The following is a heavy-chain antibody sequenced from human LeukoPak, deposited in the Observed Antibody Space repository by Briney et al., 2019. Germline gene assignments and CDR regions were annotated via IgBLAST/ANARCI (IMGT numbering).Heavy chain of an antibody. Sequence: GGSLRLSCAASGFTFSSYSMNWVRQAPGKGLEWVSSISSSSSYIYYADSVKGRFTISRDNAKNSLYLQMNSLRAEDTAMYYCARGVQLWFNFDYWGQGTLVTVSS. CDR1: GFTFSSYS. CDR2: ISSSSSYI. D-gene: IGHD5-18*01. J-gene: IGHJ4*02. V-gene: IGHV3-21*01. CDR3: ARGVQLWFNFDY.